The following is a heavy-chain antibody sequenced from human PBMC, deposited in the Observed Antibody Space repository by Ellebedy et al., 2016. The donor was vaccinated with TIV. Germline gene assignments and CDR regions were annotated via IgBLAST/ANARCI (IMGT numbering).Heavy chain of an antibody. D-gene: IGHD7-27*01. J-gene: IGHJ4*02. CDR2: IKSKSEGGAT. V-gene: IGHV3-15*01. CDR1: EFPFSTAW. Sequence: PGGSLRLSCAVSEFPFSTAWMSWVRQAPGKGLEWVGRIKSKSEGGATEYAAPVKGRFTISRDDSKNTLYLHMNSLKTEDTAVYYCTTGELGPLDYWGPGTLVAVSS. CDR3: TTGELGPLDY.